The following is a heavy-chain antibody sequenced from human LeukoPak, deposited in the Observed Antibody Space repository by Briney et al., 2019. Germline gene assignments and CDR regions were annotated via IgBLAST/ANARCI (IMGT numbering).Heavy chain of an antibody. CDR1: GYTFSSYA. D-gene: IGHD5-18*01. J-gene: IGHJ4*02. V-gene: IGHV3-23*01. CDR3: AKARGYSYGPFEYYFDY. CDR2: ISRSGGGT. Sequence: GGSLRLSCAASGYTFSSYAMSWVRQAPGEGLEWVSHISRSGGGTYYADSVKGRFTISRDDAKNTLYMQMNSLRADDTAVYYCAKARGYSYGPFEYYFDYWGQGTLVTVSS.